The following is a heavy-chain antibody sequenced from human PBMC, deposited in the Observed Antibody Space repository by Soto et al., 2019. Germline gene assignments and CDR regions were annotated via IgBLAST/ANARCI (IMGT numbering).Heavy chain of an antibody. V-gene: IGHV3-23*01. Sequence: EVHVLESGGGLVQPGGSLRLSCAASGFTFNTYALSWVRQAPGKGLEWVSGISGSGSNTFYGHAVKGRFTISRDNSKDTLYLQMNSLRVEDTAVYYCAKGSALAATGGWDWFDSWGQGTLVTVS. CDR1: GFTFNTYA. CDR3: AKGSALAATGGWDWFDS. D-gene: IGHD6-13*01. CDR2: ISGSGSNT. J-gene: IGHJ5*01.